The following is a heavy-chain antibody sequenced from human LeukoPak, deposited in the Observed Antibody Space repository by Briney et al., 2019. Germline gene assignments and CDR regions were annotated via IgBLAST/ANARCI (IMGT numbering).Heavy chain of an antibody. CDR1: GDSVRSDTYY. CDR2: VYYSGRT. J-gene: IGHJ3*01. CDR3: VREATTEYYDSSGYYRQTEVFDA. D-gene: IGHD3-22*01. V-gene: IGHV4-61*01. Sequence: SETLSLTCTVSGDSVRSDTYYWSWIRQPPGKGLEWIGFVYYSGRTNYNPSLKSRVTMSVDTSKNQFSLMLRSVTAADTAVYYCVREATTEYYDSSGYYRQTEVFDAWGQGTKVTVSS.